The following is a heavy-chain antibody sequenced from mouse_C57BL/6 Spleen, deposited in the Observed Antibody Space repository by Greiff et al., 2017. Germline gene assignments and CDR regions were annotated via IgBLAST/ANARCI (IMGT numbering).Heavy chain of an antibody. CDR3: ARQYPIVTTESYAMDY. D-gene: IGHD2-12*01. CDR2: IDPSDSYT. J-gene: IGHJ4*01. V-gene: IGHV1-69*01. Sequence: VKLMESGAELVMPGASVKLSCKASGYTFTSYWMHWVKQRPGQGLEWIGEIDPSDSYTHYNQKFKGKSTLTVDKSSRTAYMQLSSLTSEYSAVXYCARQYPIVTTESYAMDYWGQGTSVTVSS. CDR1: GYTFTSYW.